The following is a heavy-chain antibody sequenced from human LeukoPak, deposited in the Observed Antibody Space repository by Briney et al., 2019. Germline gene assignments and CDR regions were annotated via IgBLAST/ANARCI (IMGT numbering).Heavy chain of an antibody. V-gene: IGHV3-23*01. Sequence: PGGSLRLSCAASGFTFSINAMGWVRQAPGEGPEWVSGISDNGASTYYADSVRGRFTISRDNSKDTLYLQMSSLRAEDTAVYYCARAPLDYWGQGTLVTVSS. CDR2: ISDNGAST. J-gene: IGHJ4*02. CDR1: GFTFSINA. CDR3: ARAPLDY.